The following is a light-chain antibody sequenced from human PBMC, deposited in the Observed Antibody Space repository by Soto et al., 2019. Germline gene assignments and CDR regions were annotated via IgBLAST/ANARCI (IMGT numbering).Light chain of an antibody. CDR1: SSGVGGHNY. CDR3: SSYAGSNNFV. V-gene: IGLV2-8*01. CDR2: EVS. Sequence: QSVLTQPPSASGSPGQSVTISCTGTSSGVGGHNYVSWYQQHPGKAPKLMIYEVSKRPSGVPDRFSGSKSGNTASLTVSGLQAEDEADYYCSSYAGSNNFVFGTGTKVTV. J-gene: IGLJ1*01.